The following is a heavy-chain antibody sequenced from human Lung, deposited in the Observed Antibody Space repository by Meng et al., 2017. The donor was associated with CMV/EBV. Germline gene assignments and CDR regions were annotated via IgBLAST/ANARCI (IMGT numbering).Heavy chain of an antibody. CDR1: GYTFTGYL. CDR3: ARGALFGWQQLVWGECDF. CDR2: INPRSGGT. J-gene: IGHJ4*02. D-gene: IGHD6-13*01. Sequence: ASVKVSCKASGYTFTGYLIHWVRQAPGQGLEWMGWINPRSGGTKYPQNFQGRVTMTRDTSISTASMEVRSLRSDDTAVYFCARGALFGWQQLVWGECDFWGQGTXVTVSS. V-gene: IGHV1-2*02.